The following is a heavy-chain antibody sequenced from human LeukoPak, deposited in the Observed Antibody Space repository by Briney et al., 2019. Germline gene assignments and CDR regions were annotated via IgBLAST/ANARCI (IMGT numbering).Heavy chain of an antibody. Sequence: PSETLSLTCAVYGGSFSGYYWSWIRQPPGKGLEWIGEINHSGSTNYNLSLKSRVTISVDTSKNQFSLKLSSVTAADTAVYYCATHYSSSWYGLAFDIWGQGTMVTVSS. CDR3: ATHYSSSWYGLAFDI. V-gene: IGHV4-34*01. CDR1: GGSFSGYY. D-gene: IGHD6-13*01. CDR2: INHSGST. J-gene: IGHJ3*02.